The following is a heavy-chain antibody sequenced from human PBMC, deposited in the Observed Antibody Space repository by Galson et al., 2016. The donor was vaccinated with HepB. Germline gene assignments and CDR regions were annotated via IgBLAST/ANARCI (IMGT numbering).Heavy chain of an antibody. D-gene: IGHD1-26*01. Sequence: PALVKPTQTLTLTCTFSGFSLSTSGVGVGWIQQPPGKALEWLALIYWDNDKRYSPSLKNRLTITKYTSRNQVVLTMTNMDPVDTATYFCAHRPLGTYWGGFDYWGQGALVTVFS. CDR2: IYWDNDK. CDR3: AHRPLGTYWGGFDY. CDR1: GFSLSTSGVG. J-gene: IGHJ4*02. V-gene: IGHV2-5*02.